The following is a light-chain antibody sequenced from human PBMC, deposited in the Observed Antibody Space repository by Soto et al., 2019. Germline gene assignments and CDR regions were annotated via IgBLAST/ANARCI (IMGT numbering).Light chain of an antibody. CDR2: DVT. J-gene: IGLJ1*01. CDR1: SSDVGGYDL. CDR3: CSYAGTYTFYV. Sequence: QSVLTQPRSVSGSPGQSVTISCTGTSSDVGGYDLVSWYQQHPGKAPKLMIYDVTKRPSGVPDRFSGSRSGNTASLTISGLQAEDDADYCCCSYAGTYTFYVFGTGTKVTVL. V-gene: IGLV2-11*01.